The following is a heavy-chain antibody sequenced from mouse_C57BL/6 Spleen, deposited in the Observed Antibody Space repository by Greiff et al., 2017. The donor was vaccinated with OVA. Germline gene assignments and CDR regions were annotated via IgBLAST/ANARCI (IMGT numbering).Heavy chain of an antibody. Sequence: EVQLVESGTVLARPGASVKMSCKTSGYTFTSYWMHWVKQRPGQGLEWIGAIYPGNSDTSYNQKFKGKAKLTAVTSASTAYMELSSLTNEDSAVYYCTKYDYDVTWFAYWGQGTLVTVSA. CDR1: GYTFTSYW. D-gene: IGHD2-4*01. CDR2: IYPGNSDT. J-gene: IGHJ3*01. CDR3: TKYDYDVTWFAY. V-gene: IGHV1-5*01.